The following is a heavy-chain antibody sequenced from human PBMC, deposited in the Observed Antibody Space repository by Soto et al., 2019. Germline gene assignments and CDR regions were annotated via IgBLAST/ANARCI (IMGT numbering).Heavy chain of an antibody. CDR2: ISIRGEYR. CDR3: ANHGGFDF. J-gene: IGHJ3*01. D-gene: IGHD4-17*01. V-gene: IGHV3-23*01. Sequence: EGQLLQSGGGLVQPGESLRLSCAASGFTFSSSGMSWVRQAPGKGLEWVSSISIRGEYRYYADSVKGRFTISRDNSKNTLYLQMSSVTAEDTALYYCANHGGFDFWGQGTMVAVSS. CDR1: GFTFSSSG.